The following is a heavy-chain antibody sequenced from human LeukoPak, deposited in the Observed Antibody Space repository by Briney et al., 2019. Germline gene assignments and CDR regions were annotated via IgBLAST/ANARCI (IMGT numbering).Heavy chain of an antibody. J-gene: IGHJ6*02. V-gene: IGHV3-66*04. CDR1: GFTVSSNY. Sequence: PGVSLRLSCAASGFTVSSNYMSWVRHAPGKGLEWGSVIYSGGSTYYADSLKGRFTISRDNSKTPLYIQMNSITAEETAVYYCARPDRYAAAGGYYGMDVWGQGTTVAVSS. CDR2: IYSGGST. D-gene: IGHD6-13*01. CDR3: ARPDRYAAAGGYYGMDV.